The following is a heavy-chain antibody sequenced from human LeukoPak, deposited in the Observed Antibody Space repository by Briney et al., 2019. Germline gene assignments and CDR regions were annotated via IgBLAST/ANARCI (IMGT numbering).Heavy chain of an antibody. Sequence: PGGSLRLSCAASGFTFSSYSMNWVRQAPGKGLEWVSSISSSSSYIYYADSVKGRFTISRDNAKNSLYLQMNSLRAEDTAVYYCARNIPFNYYDSSGSPTAPYYFDYWGQGTLVTVSS. V-gene: IGHV3-21*01. CDR2: ISSSSSYI. J-gene: IGHJ4*02. CDR1: GFTFSSYS. D-gene: IGHD3-22*01. CDR3: ARNIPFNYYDSSGSPTAPYYFDY.